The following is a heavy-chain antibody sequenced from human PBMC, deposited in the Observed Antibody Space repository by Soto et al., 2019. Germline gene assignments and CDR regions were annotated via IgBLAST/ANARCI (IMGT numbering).Heavy chain of an antibody. J-gene: IGHJ4*02. Sequence: GGSLRLSCAASGFTFSSYNMNWVRQAPGKGLEWVSYISSSSSTIYYADSVKGRFTISRDNAKNSLYLQMNSLRDEDTAVYYCASYPSARAGTVRYDYWGQGTLVTVSS. V-gene: IGHV3-48*02. CDR3: ASYPSARAGTVRYDY. CDR1: GFTFSSYN. CDR2: ISSSSSTI. D-gene: IGHD6-19*01.